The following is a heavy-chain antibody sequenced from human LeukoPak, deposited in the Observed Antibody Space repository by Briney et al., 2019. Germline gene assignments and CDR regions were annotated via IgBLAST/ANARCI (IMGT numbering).Heavy chain of an antibody. D-gene: IGHD2-2*01. CDR2: IIPIFGTA. CDR1: GGTFSSYA. J-gene: IGHJ4*02. V-gene: IGHV1-69*13. Sequence: ASVKVSCTASGGTFSSYAISWVRQAPGQGLEWMGGIIPIFGTANYAQKFQGRVTITADESTSTAYMELSSLGSEDTAVYYCARDLMPAAIGYFDYWGQGTLVTVSS. CDR3: ARDLMPAAIGYFDY.